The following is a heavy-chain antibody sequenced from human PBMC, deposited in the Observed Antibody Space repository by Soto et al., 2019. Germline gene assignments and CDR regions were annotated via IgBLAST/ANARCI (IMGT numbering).Heavy chain of an antibody. D-gene: IGHD6-13*01. CDR3: ARGNSSSWYAGSFRYYYYYSLDV. Sequence: SVKVSCKASGGTFSSYAISWVRQAPGQGLEWIGGIIPIFGIAKYAQKFQGRVTITADESTSTAYMELSSLRCEDTAVYYCARGNSSSWYAGSFRYYYYYSLDVWGQGPTVTLSS. CDR2: IIPIFGIA. CDR1: GGTFSSYA. V-gene: IGHV1-69*13. J-gene: IGHJ6*02.